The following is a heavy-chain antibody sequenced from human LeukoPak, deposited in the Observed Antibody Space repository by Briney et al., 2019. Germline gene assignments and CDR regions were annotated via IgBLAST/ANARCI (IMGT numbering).Heavy chain of an antibody. J-gene: IGHJ5*02. CDR1: GYSISSGYY. D-gene: IGHD1-1*01. CDR3: AQRVRGGNNWFGP. Sequence: SETLSLTCAVSGYSISSGYYWGWIRQPPGKGLEWIGSIYHSGSTYYNPSLKSRVTISVDTSKNQFSLKLSSVTAADTAVYYCAQRVRGGNNWFGPWGQGTLVTVSS. CDR2: IYHSGST. V-gene: IGHV4-38-2*01.